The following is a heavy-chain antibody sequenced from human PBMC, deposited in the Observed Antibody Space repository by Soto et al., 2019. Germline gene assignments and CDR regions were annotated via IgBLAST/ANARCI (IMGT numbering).Heavy chain of an antibody. CDR1: GGSFSGYY. V-gene: IGHV4-34*01. CDR3: AREGEGQTASYGMDV. Sequence: SETLSLTWAVYGGSFSGYYWTWIRQPPGTGLEWIGEINHSGSTNYNPSLKSRVTISVDTSKNQFSLKLSSVTAADTAVYYCAREGEGQTASYGMDVWGQGTTVTVSS. D-gene: IGHD1-26*01. CDR2: INHSGST. J-gene: IGHJ6*02.